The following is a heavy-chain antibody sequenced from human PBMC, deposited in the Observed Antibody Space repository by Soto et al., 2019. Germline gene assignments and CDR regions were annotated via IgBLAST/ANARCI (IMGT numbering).Heavy chain of an antibody. CDR3: ARVPARIAAAGRFWFDP. D-gene: IGHD6-13*01. Sequence: SETLSLTCAVSGYSISSGYYWGWIRQPPGKGLEWIGSIYHSGSTYYNPSLKSRVTISVDTSKNQFSLKLSSVTAADTAVYYCARVPARIAAAGRFWFDPWGQGTLVTVSS. V-gene: IGHV4-38-2*01. J-gene: IGHJ5*02. CDR2: IYHSGST. CDR1: GYSISSGYY.